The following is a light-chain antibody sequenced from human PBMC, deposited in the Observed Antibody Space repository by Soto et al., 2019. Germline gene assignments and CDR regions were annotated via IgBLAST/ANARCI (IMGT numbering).Light chain of an antibody. V-gene: IGLV2-14*03. Sequence: QSALTQPASVSGSPGQSITISCTGTSSDVGDHNYVSWYQQQPGKAPKLMIYAVSNRPSGVSTRFSGSKSGNTAFLTISGLQAEDEADYYCSSYTTSSTVIFGGGTKLTVL. CDR3: SSYTTSSTVI. CDR1: SSDVGDHNY. CDR2: AVS. J-gene: IGLJ2*01.